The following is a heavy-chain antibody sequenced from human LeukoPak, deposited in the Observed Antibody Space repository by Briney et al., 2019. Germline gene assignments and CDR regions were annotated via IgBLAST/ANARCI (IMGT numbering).Heavy chain of an antibody. V-gene: IGHV1-18*01. Sequence: ASVKVSCKASGYTFTSYGISWVRQAPGQGLEWMGWISAYNGNTNYAQKLQGRVTMTTDTSTSTAYMELRSLRSDDAAVYYCARYYSSGWYEAFDYWGQGTLVTVSS. J-gene: IGHJ4*02. CDR1: GYTFTSYG. D-gene: IGHD6-19*01. CDR3: ARYYSSGWYEAFDY. CDR2: ISAYNGNT.